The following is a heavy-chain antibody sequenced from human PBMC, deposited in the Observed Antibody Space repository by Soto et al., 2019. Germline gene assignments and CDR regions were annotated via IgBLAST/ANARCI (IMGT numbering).Heavy chain of an antibody. D-gene: IGHD6-6*01. J-gene: IGHJ4*02. Sequence: KPSETLSLTCTVSGGSINSGTYYWSWIRQHPGKGLEWIGYIYYSVSTYYNPSLRSRVTISSDSSKNHFSLRLSSVTAADTAVYYCVRCSSSYQFDYWGQGALVTVSS. CDR3: VRCSSSYQFDY. CDR2: IYYSVST. CDR1: GGSINSGTYY. V-gene: IGHV4-31*03.